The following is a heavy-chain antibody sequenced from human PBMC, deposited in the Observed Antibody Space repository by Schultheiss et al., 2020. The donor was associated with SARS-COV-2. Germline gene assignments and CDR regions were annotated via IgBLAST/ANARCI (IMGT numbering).Heavy chain of an antibody. CDR1: GFTFSSYA. Sequence: GGSLRLSCAASGFTFSSYAMSWVRQAPGKGLEWVSVIDWDGSSPNYADSVKGRFTISRDNSKNTLYLQMNSLRAEDTAVYYCARGIPAANFDYWGQGTLVTVSS. V-gene: IGHV3-NL1*01. J-gene: IGHJ4*02. D-gene: IGHD2-2*01. CDR3: ARGIPAANFDY. CDR2: IDWDGSSP.